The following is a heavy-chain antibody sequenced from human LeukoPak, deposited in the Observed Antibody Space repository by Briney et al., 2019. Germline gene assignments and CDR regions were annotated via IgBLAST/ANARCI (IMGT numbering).Heavy chain of an antibody. V-gene: IGHV3-30*02. D-gene: IGHD6-13*01. CDR3: ARDHRWAAAGSGGAFDI. J-gene: IGHJ3*02. CDR2: IRDDGSNK. CDR1: GFTSSSYG. Sequence: GGSLRLSCAASGFTSSSYGMHWVRQAPGKGLEWVAFIRDDGSNKFYGDSVKGRFTISRDNAKNSLYLQMNSLRAEDTAVYYCARDHRWAAAGSGGAFDIWGQGTMVTVSS.